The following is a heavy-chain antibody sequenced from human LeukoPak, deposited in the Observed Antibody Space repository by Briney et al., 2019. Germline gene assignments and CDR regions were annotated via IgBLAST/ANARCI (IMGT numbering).Heavy chain of an antibody. CDR2: ISYDGSNK. J-gene: IGHJ6*03. Sequence: PGRSLRLSCAASGFTFSSYAMHWVRQAPGKGLEWVAVISYDGSNKYYADSVKGRFTISRDNSKNTLYLQMNSLRAEDTAVYYCAREMIQGYYYYYYYMDVWGKGTTVTVSS. D-gene: IGHD5-18*01. CDR3: AREMIQGYYYYYYYMDV. CDR1: GFTFSSYA. V-gene: IGHV3-30*04.